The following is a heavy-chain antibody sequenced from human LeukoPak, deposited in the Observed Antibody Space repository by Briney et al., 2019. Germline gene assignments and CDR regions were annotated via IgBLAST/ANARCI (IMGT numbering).Heavy chain of an antibody. J-gene: IGHJ4*02. CDR3: VRNRDGYNY. CDR2: IDTDGSTT. V-gene: IGHV3-74*01. D-gene: IGHD5-24*01. CDR1: GFTFSNSL. Sequence: GGSLRLSCAASGFTFSNSLMHWVRQVPGKGLVWVARIDTDGSTTHYAASVKGRFTISRDNAKNTLYLQMNTLRAEDTAVYYCVRNRDGYNYWGQGTLVTVSS.